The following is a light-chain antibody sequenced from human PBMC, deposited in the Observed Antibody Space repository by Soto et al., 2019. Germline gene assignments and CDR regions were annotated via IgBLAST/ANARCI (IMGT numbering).Light chain of an antibody. CDR1: QSVSSN. Sequence: EIVMTQSPATLSVSPGDRATLSCRAGQSVSSNLAWYQQKPGQAPRLLIYGASTRATGIPARFSGSGSGTEFTLTFSSLQSEDFAVYYCERYNAWPIAFGQGTRVDSK. V-gene: IGKV3-15*01. J-gene: IGKJ5*01. CDR2: GAS. CDR3: ERYNAWPIA.